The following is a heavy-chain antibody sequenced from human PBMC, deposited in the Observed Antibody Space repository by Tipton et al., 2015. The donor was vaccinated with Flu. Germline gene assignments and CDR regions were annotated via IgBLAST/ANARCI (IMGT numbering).Heavy chain of an antibody. CDR2: INPNSGGT. Sequence: QVQLVQSGAEVKKPGASVKVSCKASGYTFTGYYMHWVRQAPGQGLEWMGWINPNSGGTNYAQKFQGRVTITADESTSTAYMELSSLRSEDTAVYYCAIAELYCSGGSCYPDNYYYYGMDVWGQGTTVTVSS. CDR1: GYTFTGYY. D-gene: IGHD2-15*01. V-gene: IGHV1-2*02. J-gene: IGHJ6*02. CDR3: AIAELYCSGGSCYPDNYYYYGMDV.